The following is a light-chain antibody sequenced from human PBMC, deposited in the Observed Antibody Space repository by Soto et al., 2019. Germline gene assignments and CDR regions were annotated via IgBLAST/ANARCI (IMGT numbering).Light chain of an antibody. J-gene: IGLJ1*01. CDR1: SGHSRYA. V-gene: IGLV4-69*01. CDR2: LNSDGSH. CDR3: QTWGTGIRV. Sequence: QLVLTQSPSASASLGASVKLTCTLSSGHSRYAIAWHQQQPEKGPRYLMKLNSDGSHTKGDGIPDRFSGSSAGAERYLTISSIQSEHEADYSCQTWGTGIRVFGTGTKVTVL.